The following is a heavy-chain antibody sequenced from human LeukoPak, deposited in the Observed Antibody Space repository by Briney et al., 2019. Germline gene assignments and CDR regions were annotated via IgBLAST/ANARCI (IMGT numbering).Heavy chain of an antibody. V-gene: IGHV3-7*01. Sequence: RGSLRLSCAASGFAFSSYWMSWVRLAPGEGREWVANIKGDGSAKWYADSVKGRFTISRDKAQNSVHLQMNSLRAEDTAVYHCARDEYRSRWLHPWGQGTLVTVTS. CDR1: GFAFSSYW. J-gene: IGHJ5*02. CDR2: IKGDGSAK. CDR3: ARDEYRSRWLHP. D-gene: IGHD5-24*01.